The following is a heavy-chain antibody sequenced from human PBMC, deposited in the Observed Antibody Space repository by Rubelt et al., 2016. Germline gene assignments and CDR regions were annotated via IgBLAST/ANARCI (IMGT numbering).Heavy chain of an antibody. CDR3: ARMYYDFWSGYFRSLWFDP. Sequence: KKPGSSVKVSCKASGGTFSSYAISWVRQAPGQGLEWMGRIIPILGIANYAQKLQGRVTMTTDTSTSTAYMELRSLRSDDTAVYYCARMYYDFWSGYFRSLWFDPWGQGTLVTVSS. V-gene: IGHV1-69*04. D-gene: IGHD3-3*01. J-gene: IGHJ5*02. CDR2: IIPILGIA. CDR1: GGTFSSYA.